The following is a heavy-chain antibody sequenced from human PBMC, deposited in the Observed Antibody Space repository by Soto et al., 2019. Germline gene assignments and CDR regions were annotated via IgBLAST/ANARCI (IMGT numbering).Heavy chain of an antibody. V-gene: IGHV4-34*01. CDR1: GGSFSGYY. J-gene: IGHJ6*03. CDR3: ARVGPIRTPTVTRYYYYYMDV. D-gene: IGHD4-17*01. CDR2: INHSGST. Sequence: SETLSLTCAVYGGSFSGYYWSWIRQPPGKGLEWIGEINHSGSTNYNPSLKSRVTISVDTSKNQFSLKLSSVTAADTAVYYCARVGPIRTPTVTRYYYYYMDVWGKGTTVPVSS.